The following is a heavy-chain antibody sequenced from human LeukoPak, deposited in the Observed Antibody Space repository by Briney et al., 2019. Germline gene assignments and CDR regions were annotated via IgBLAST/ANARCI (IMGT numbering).Heavy chain of an antibody. CDR2: IYWDDDK. CDR3: AHRPSGIHLWANWFDP. J-gene: IGHJ5*02. D-gene: IGHD5-18*01. V-gene: IGHV2-5*02. CDR1: GGSMSSGGYY. Sequence: QTLSLTCAVSGGSMSSGGYYWCWNRQHRGKGLEWLAIIYWDDDKRYSPSLKSRLTITKDTSKNQVALTMTDMDPVDTATYYCAHRPSGIHLWANWFDPWGQGTLVTVSS.